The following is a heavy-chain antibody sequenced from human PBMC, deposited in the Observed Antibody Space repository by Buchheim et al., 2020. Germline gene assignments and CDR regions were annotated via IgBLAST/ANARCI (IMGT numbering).Heavy chain of an antibody. V-gene: IGHV1-2*04. CDR2: INPNSGST. CDR3: ARGSRVLRYFDWLSAFDY. D-gene: IGHD3-9*01. J-gene: IGHJ4*02. CDR1: GYTFTGYY. Sequence: QVQLVQSGAEVKKPGASVKVSCKASGYTFTGYYMHWVRQAPGQGLEWMGWINPNSGSTNYAQKFQGWVTMTRDTSISTAYMELSRLRSDDMAVYYCARGSRVLRYFDWLSAFDYWGQGTL.